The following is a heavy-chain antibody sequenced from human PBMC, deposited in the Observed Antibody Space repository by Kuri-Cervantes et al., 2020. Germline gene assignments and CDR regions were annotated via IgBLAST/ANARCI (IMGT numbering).Heavy chain of an antibody. CDR3: ARDRSGSYYKDY. V-gene: IGHV3-7*01. Sequence: GESLKISCAASGIMFNNYVMSWVRQAPGKGLEWVANIKQDGSEKYYVDSVKGRFTISRDNAKNSLYLQMNSLRAEDTAVYYCARDRSGSYYKDYWGQGTLVTVSS. D-gene: IGHD3-10*01. CDR1: GIMFNNYV. CDR2: IKQDGSEK. J-gene: IGHJ4*02.